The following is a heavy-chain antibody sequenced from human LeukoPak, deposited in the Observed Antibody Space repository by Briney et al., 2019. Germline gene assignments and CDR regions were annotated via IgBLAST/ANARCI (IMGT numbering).Heavy chain of an antibody. D-gene: IGHD3-9*01. CDR3: EKDLSYGMDV. J-gene: IGHJ6*02. Sequence: GGSLRLPCAASGLTFTPYAMAWVRQAPGKGLEWVSAISGSGGSTYYADSVKGRFTISRDNSKNTLYLQMKSLRAEDTALYYCEKDLSYGMDVWGQGTTVTVSS. CDR2: ISGSGGST. V-gene: IGHV3-23*01. CDR1: GLTFTPYA.